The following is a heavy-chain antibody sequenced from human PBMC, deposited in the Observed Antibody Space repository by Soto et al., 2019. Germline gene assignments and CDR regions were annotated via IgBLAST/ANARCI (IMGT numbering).Heavy chain of an antibody. CDR3: AKGSGLAVAAPVYYYCSYMDV. Sequence: EVQLLESGGGLVQPGGSLRLSCAASGFTFSSYAMSWVRQAPGKGLEWVSAISGSGGSTYYADSVKGRFTISRDNSEHTLYLQMNNLRDEDTAVYYFAKGSGLAVAAPVYYYCSYMDVWGKGTTVTVSS. CDR2: ISGSGGST. V-gene: IGHV3-23*01. CDR1: GFTFSSYA. J-gene: IGHJ6*03. D-gene: IGHD6-19*01.